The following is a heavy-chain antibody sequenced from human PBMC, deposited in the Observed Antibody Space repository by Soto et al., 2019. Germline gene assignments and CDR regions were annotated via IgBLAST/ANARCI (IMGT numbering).Heavy chain of an antibody. CDR2: ISGSGSNT. CDR3: AKRCTSFGVVKLTPEMDY. Sequence: EVQLLESGGRLVQPGGSLRRSCAASGFTFSSHAMSWVRQGPGTGLEWDSGISGSGSNTYYADCVKGRFTISRDNSKNTLYLQMSTLRAEHTALSYCAKRCTSFGVVKLTPEMDYWGQGTLVTAAS. D-gene: IGHD3-3*01. V-gene: IGHV3-23*01. J-gene: IGHJ4*02. CDR1: GFTFSSHA.